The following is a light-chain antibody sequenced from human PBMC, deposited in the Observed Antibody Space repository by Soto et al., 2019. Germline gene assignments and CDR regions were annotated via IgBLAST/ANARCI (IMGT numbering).Light chain of an antibody. CDR2: AS. J-gene: IGKJ5*01. Sequence: DIQMTQFPSAMSASVGDRVTITCRASQDIRDYLAWFQHKPGNVPKRLIYASTLQSGAPSRFSGSGSGTDFTLTISRLEPEDFAVYYCQQYGSSPPITFGQGTRLEIK. CDR1: QDIRDY. CDR3: QQYGSSPPIT. V-gene: IGKV1-17*03.